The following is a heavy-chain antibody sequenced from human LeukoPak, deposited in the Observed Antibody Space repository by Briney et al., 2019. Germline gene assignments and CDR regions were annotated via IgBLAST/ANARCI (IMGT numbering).Heavy chain of an antibody. D-gene: IGHD6-13*01. CDR3: ARDLAGSSWYDLDY. CDR2: IIPIFGTA. Sequence: GSSVTVSCKASGGTFSSYAISWVRQAPGQGLEWMGGIIPIFGTANYEQKFQGRVTITADESTSTAYMELSSLRSEDTAVYYCARDLAGSSWYDLDYGSQGTLVTVSA. V-gene: IGHV1-69*01. J-gene: IGHJ4*02. CDR1: GGTFSSYA.